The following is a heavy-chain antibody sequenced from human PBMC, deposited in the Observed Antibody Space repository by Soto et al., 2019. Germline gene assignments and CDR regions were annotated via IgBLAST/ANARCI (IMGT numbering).Heavy chain of an antibody. D-gene: IGHD3-22*01. CDR2: IYYSGST. J-gene: IGHJ4*02. CDR1: GGSISSYY. V-gene: IGHV4-59*01. Sequence: NPSETLSLTCTVSGGSISSYYWSWIRQPPGKGLEWIGYIYYSGSTNYNPSLKSRVTISVDTSKNQFSLKLSSVTAADTAVYYCARDRYYYDSSGFDYWGQGTLVTVS. CDR3: ARDRYYYDSSGFDY.